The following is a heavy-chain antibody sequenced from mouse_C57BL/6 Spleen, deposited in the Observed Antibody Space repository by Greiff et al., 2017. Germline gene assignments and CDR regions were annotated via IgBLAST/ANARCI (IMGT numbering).Heavy chain of an antibody. Sequence: VQLQQPGAELVMPGASVKLSCKASGYTFTSYWMHWVKQRPGQGLEWIGEIDPSDSYTNYNQKFKGKSTLTVDKSSSTAYMQLSSLTSEDSAVYYCAREGAYGNKGAMDYWGQGTSVTVSS. J-gene: IGHJ4*01. D-gene: IGHD2-1*01. CDR3: AREGAYGNKGAMDY. CDR1: GYTFTSYW. V-gene: IGHV1-69*01. CDR2: IDPSDSYT.